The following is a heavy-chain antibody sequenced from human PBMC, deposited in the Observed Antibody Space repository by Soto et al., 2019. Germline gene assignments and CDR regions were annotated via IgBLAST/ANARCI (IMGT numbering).Heavy chain of an antibody. J-gene: IGHJ4*02. Sequence: QVQLVQSGAEVKKPGSSVKVSCKASGGTFSSYTISWVRQAPGQGLEWMGRIIPILGIANYAQKFQGRVTITADKSTSTAYRELSSLRSEDTAVYYCARDLGELSFFDYWGQGTLVTVSS. V-gene: IGHV1-69*08. CDR2: IIPILGIA. CDR3: ARDLGELSFFDY. CDR1: GGTFSSYT. D-gene: IGHD3-16*02.